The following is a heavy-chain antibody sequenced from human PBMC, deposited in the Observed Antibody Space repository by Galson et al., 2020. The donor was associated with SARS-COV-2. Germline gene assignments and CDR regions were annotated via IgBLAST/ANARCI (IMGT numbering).Heavy chain of an antibody. D-gene: IGHD3-22*01. Sequence: SATLSLTCTVSGCSISSGSYYWSWIRQPAGKGLEWLGRIHTTGSNNYNPSLKSRVTIWVHTSRNQFSLSLSSVTAAATAVYYCARSHDSSGHAFDIWGQGTMVTVSS. CDR3: ARSHDSSGHAFDI. J-gene: IGHJ3*02. CDR2: IHTTGSN. V-gene: IGHV4-61*02. CDR1: GCSISSGSYY.